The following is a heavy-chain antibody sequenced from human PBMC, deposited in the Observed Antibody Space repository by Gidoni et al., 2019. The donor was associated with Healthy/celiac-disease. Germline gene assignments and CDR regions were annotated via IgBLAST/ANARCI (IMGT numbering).Heavy chain of an antibody. CDR2: IYYSGST. Sequence: QLQLHQSGPGLAKPSETLSPTRTVSGGAIIRSSNYWGWIRQPPGKGLEWIGSIYYSGSTYYNPSLKSRVTISVDTSKNQFSLKLSSVTAADTAVYYCAREAYTGYSSGWSKTGGMDVWGQGTTVTVSS. J-gene: IGHJ6*02. V-gene: IGHV4-39*01. CDR3: AREAYTGYSSGWSKTGGMDV. D-gene: IGHD6-19*01. CDR1: GGAIIRSSNY.